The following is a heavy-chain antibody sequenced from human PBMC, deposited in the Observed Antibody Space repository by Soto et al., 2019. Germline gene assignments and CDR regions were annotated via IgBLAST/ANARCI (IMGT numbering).Heavy chain of an antibody. J-gene: IGHJ4*02. CDR2: ISAYNGDT. V-gene: IGHV1-18*01. CDR1: GYRFSSYG. CDR3: ARDDRTAGHGSYAYFDF. Sequence: QVQLVQSGAEVKKPGASVKVSCTASGYRFSSYGISWVRQAPGQGLEWMGWISAYNGDTNSSPKLQGRVTMTTDTSTSTAYMELRSPRSDDTAVYYCARDDRTAGHGSYAYFDFWGQGTLVTVSS. D-gene: IGHD6-25*01.